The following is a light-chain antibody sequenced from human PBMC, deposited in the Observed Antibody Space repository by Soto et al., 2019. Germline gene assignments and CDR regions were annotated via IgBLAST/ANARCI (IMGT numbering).Light chain of an antibody. CDR2: DVT. CDR1: SSDVGAYNY. J-gene: IGLJ1*01. Sequence: LTQPASVSGAPVHSSAISCTKTSSDVGAYNYVSWYQQHPAKAPKLMIYDVTNRPSGVSDRFSGSKSGNTASLTISGLQAEDEADYHCISYTTSSPYVFGSGTKVTVL. CDR3: ISYTTSSPYV. V-gene: IGLV2-14*01.